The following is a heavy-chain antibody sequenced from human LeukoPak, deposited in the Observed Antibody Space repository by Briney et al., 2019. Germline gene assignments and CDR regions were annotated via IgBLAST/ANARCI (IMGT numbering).Heavy chain of an antibody. J-gene: IGHJ6*03. Sequence: PSETLSLTCAVYGGSFNDYYWSWIRQPPGKGLEWIGEINHTGSTNYKPSLKSRVTISVDTPKNQFSLKLSSVTATDTAVYYCARLTRGRYYYYMDVWGKGTTVTISS. V-gene: IGHV4-34*01. CDR1: GGSFNDYY. CDR3: ARLTRGRYYYYMDV. CDR2: INHTGST.